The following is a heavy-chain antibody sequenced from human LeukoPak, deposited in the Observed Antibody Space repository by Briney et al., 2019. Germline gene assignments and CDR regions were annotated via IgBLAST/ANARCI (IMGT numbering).Heavy chain of an antibody. CDR1: GFVFSNYG. V-gene: IGHV3-30*02. CDR3: AKDYGGYSSSSGFDY. J-gene: IGHJ4*02. CDR2: IRYDGNNE. D-gene: IGHD6-6*01. Sequence: GGSLRLSCAASGFVFSNYGIHWIRQSPDKRLQWVAFIRYDGNNEYYADFVKGRFALSRDNSKNTLYLQMNSLRAEDTAVYYCAKDYGGYSSSSGFDYWGQGTLVTVSS.